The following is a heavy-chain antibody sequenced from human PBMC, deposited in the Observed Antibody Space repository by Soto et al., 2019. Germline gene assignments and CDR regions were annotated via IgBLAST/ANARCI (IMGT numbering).Heavy chain of an antibody. CDR3: TSLAYGGNYYWYFSLY. Sequence: GGSLRLSCAASGFTFSGSAMHWVRQASGKGLEWVGRIRSKANSYATAYAASVKGRFTISRDDSKNTAYLQMNSLKTEDTAVYYCTSLAYGGNYYWYFSLYWGQGTPVTVSS. J-gene: IGHJ4*02. V-gene: IGHV3-73*01. CDR2: IRSKANSYAT. D-gene: IGHD2-15*01. CDR1: GFTFSGSA.